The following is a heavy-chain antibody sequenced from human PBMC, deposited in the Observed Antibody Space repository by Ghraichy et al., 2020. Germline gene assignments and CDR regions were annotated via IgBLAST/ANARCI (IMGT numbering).Heavy chain of an antibody. Sequence: SETLSLTCTVSGASVSSGSYYWSWIRQPPGKGLEWIAYIHYSGSTNYNPSLKSRVTMSVDTSKNQFSLKLTSVAAADTAVYYCARLVNFDNSGYFHYYLDHWGQGTLVTVSS. CDR1: GASVSSGSYY. V-gene: IGHV4-61*01. J-gene: IGHJ4*02. CDR3: ARLVNFDNSGYFHYYLDH. CDR2: IHYSGST. D-gene: IGHD3-22*01.